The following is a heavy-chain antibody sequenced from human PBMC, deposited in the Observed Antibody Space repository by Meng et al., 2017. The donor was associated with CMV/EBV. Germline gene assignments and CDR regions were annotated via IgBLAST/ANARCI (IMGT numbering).Heavy chain of an antibody. D-gene: IGHD6-13*01. J-gene: IGHJ6*02. Sequence: ASVKVSCKASGYTFTSYGISWVRQAPGQGLEWMGWISAYNGNTNYAQKLQGRVTMTTDTSTSTAYMELRSLRSDDTAVYYCAGDLNSSSWFYYYYYGMDVWGQGTTVTVSS. V-gene: IGHV1-18*01. CDR2: ISAYNGNT. CDR3: AGDLNSSSWFYYYYYGMDV. CDR1: GYTFTSYG.